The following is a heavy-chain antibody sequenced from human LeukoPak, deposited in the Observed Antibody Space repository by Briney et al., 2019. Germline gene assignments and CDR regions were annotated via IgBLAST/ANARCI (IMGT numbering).Heavy chain of an antibody. D-gene: IGHD3-9*01. CDR1: GFTFKTYT. J-gene: IGHJ5*02. V-gene: IGHV3-21*01. CDR3: AKALQYFDWSFDR. CDR2: ISSSSSYI. Sequence: GGSLRLSCAASGFTFKTYTMHWVRQAPGMGLEWVSSISSSSSYISYADSVKGRFTISRDISKNTVYLQMNSLRPEDTSVYYCAKALQYFDWSFDRWGQGTLVTVSS.